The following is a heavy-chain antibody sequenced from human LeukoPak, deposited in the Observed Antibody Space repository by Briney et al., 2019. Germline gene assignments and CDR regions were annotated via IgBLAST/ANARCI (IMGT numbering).Heavy chain of an antibody. CDR2: IYPGDSDT. V-gene: IGHV5-51*01. Sequence: GESLKISCKGSGYSFTSYWIGWVRQMPGKGLEWMGIIYPGDSDTRYSPSFQGQVTISADKSISTAYLQWSSLKAPDTAMYYCARHESYYYGSGSYQGEFDYWGQGTLVTVSS. CDR1: GYSFTSYW. J-gene: IGHJ4*02. D-gene: IGHD3-10*01. CDR3: ARHESYYYGSGSYQGEFDY.